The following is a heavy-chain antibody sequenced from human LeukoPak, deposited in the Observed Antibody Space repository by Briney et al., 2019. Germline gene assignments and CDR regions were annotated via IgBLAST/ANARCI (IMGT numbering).Heavy chain of an antibody. D-gene: IGHD1-7*01. CDR3: ARETITGTTREYFDY. Sequence: SVKVSCKASGGTFSSYAISWVRQAPGQGLEWMGGIIPIFGTANYAQKFQGRVTITADESTSPAYMELSSLRSEDTAVYYCARETITGTTREYFDYWGQGTLVTVSS. V-gene: IGHV1-69*13. CDR2: IIPIFGTA. CDR1: GGTFSSYA. J-gene: IGHJ4*02.